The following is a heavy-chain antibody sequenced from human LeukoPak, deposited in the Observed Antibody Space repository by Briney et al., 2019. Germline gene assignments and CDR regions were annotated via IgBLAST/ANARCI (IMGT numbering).Heavy chain of an antibody. CDR2: ISSSSSYI. D-gene: IGHD6-13*01. CDR3: ARDQDIAAAGTWFDP. CDR1: GFTFSSYS. Sequence: GGSLRLSCAASGFTFSSYSMNWVRQAPGKGLEWVSSISSSSSYIYYADSVKGRFTISRDNAKNSLYLQMNSLRAEDTAVYYCARDQDIAAAGTWFDPWGQGTLVTVXS. V-gene: IGHV3-21*01. J-gene: IGHJ5*02.